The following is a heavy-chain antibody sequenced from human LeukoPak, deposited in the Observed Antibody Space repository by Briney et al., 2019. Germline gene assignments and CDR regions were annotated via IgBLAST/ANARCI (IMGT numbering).Heavy chain of an antibody. Sequence: PGGSLRLSCAASGFTFSSYAMSWVRQAPGKGLEWVSVIYSGGDTYYGDSVKGRFTISRDNSKNTLYLQMNSLRAEDTAVYYCAREASYSSGWYYFQHWGQGTLVTVSS. CDR2: IYSGGDT. D-gene: IGHD6-19*01. J-gene: IGHJ1*01. CDR1: GFTFSSYA. CDR3: AREASYSSGWYYFQH. V-gene: IGHV3-66*02.